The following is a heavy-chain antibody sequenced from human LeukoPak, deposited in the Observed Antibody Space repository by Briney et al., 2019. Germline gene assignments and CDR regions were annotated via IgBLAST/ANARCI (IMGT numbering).Heavy chain of an antibody. D-gene: IGHD6-6*01. CDR1: GFTFSSYW. CDR2: IKQDGSEK. Sequence: GGSLRLSCAASGFTFSSYWMSWVRQAPGKGLEWVANIKQDGSEKHYVDSVKGRFTISRDNAKNSLYLQMNSLRAEDTAVYYCARSGGGQSSVYSDYWGQGTLVTVSS. CDR3: ARSGGGQSSVYSDY. V-gene: IGHV3-7*01. J-gene: IGHJ4*02.